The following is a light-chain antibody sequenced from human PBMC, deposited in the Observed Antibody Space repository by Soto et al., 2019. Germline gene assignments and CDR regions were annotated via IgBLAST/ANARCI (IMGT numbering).Light chain of an antibody. J-gene: IGKJ3*01. CDR3: QQSYSTFFT. CDR2: AAS. CDR1: LSISNF. V-gene: IGKV1-39*01. Sequence: DIQMTQSPSSLSASVGDRVTITCRASLSISNFLNWYQQKPGKAPKLLIYAASSLQSGVPSRFSGSGSGTDFTLTISSLQPEECATYFCQQSYSTFFTFGPGTTVDIK.